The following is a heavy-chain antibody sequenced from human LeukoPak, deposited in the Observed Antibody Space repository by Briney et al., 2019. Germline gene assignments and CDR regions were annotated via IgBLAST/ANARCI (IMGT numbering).Heavy chain of an antibody. CDR3: ARRGGGGRSDALDI. CDR1: GFTFSAYS. V-gene: IGHV3-48*02. CDR2: SSTTGNTI. Sequence: GGSLRLSCAASGFTFSAYSTIWVRQAPGKGLEWVSYSSTTGNTIHYTDSVKGRFTVSRDNAKNSLFLQMNSLRDEDTAVYYCARRGGGGRSDALDIWGQGTMVTVSS. D-gene: IGHD6-19*01. J-gene: IGHJ3*02.